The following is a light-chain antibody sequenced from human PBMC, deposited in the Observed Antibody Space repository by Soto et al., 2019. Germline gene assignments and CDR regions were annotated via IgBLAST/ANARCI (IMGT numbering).Light chain of an antibody. V-gene: IGLV2-14*01. CDR2: DVS. J-gene: IGLJ1*01. CDR1: SGDIGSYNY. CDR3: SSYTSSNSPPYV. Sequence: QSALTQPASVSGSPGQSITISCTGTSGDIGSYNYVSWYQQHPGTAPKLMIYDVSDRPSGVSNRFSGSKSGNTASLTISGLQSEDGADYYCSSYTSSNSPPYVFGTGTKLTVL.